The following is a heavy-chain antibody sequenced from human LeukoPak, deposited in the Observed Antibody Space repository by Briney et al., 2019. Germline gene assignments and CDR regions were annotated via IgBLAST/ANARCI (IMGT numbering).Heavy chain of an antibody. CDR3: TRDRELGF. V-gene: IGHV4-59*01. CDR1: GGSISIYY. D-gene: IGHD1-26*01. CDR2: IYNSGST. J-gene: IGHJ4*02. Sequence: PSETLSFTCTVSGGSISIYYWNWIRQPPGKGLEWIGSIYNSGSTDYNPSLKSRVTISADTSKNQFSLKLRSVTAADTAVYYCTRDRELGFWGQGTLVTVSS.